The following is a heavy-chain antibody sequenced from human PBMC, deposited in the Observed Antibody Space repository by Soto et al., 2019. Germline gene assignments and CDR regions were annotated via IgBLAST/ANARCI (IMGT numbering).Heavy chain of an antibody. Sequence: GGSLRLSXAASGFTISSHAMSWVRQAPGKWLERVSTIGGGGFSTYYADSVRGRFTISGDNSNNTLYLQMNSLRAEDTAIYYCAKAPSFWSGPDNWGQGTLVTVSS. CDR3: AKAPSFWSGPDN. CDR1: GFTISSHA. CDR2: IGGGGFST. J-gene: IGHJ4*02. V-gene: IGHV3-23*01. D-gene: IGHD3-3*01.